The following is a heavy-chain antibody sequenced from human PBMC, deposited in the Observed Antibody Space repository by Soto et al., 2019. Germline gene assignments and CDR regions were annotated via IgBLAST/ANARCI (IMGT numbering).Heavy chain of an antibody. CDR2: MYYSRST. Sequence: PSESLSLTCTVSGGSICGYYCSWIRQPPGRGLEWIGYMYYSRSTSYNPSLKSRVSISVDTSKNQFSLNLSSVTAADTAVYYCARQDYSNYPLDCWGQGTLVTVSS. CDR3: ARQDYSNYPLDC. CDR1: GGSICGYY. J-gene: IGHJ4*02. V-gene: IGHV4-59*01. D-gene: IGHD4-4*01.